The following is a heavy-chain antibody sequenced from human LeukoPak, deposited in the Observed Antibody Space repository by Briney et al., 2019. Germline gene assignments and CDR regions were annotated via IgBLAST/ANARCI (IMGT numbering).Heavy chain of an antibody. Sequence: PGGSLRLSCAASGFTFSSYAMHWVRQAPGKGLEWVAVISYDGSNKYCADSVRGRFTISRDNSKNTLYLQMNSLRAEDTAVYYCARPLGSGNSPLVNYWGQGTLVTVSS. D-gene: IGHD4-23*01. J-gene: IGHJ4*02. V-gene: IGHV3-30-3*01. CDR1: GFTFSSYA. CDR3: ARPLGSGNSPLVNY. CDR2: ISYDGSNK.